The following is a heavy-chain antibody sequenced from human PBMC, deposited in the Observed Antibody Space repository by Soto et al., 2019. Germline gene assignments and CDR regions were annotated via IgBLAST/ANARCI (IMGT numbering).Heavy chain of an antibody. D-gene: IGHD2-21*01. CDR1: GYTFTGYY. CDR3: ARGEGGPRWGSIDY. Sequence: QVQLVQSGAEVKKPGASVKVSCKASGYTFTGYYMHWVRQAPGQGLEWMGWINPNSGGTNYAQKFQGWVXXTXDTSISTAYMELSRLRSDDTAVYYCARGEGGPRWGSIDYWGQGTLVTVSS. J-gene: IGHJ4*02. V-gene: IGHV1-2*04. CDR2: INPNSGGT.